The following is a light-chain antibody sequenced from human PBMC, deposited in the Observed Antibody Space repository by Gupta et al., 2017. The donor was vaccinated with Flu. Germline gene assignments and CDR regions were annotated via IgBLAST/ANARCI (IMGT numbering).Light chain of an antibody. Sequence: ITISCTGTSSDVGGYNYVSWYQQHPGKAPKLMIYDVSNRPPGVANRFSGSKSGNTASLTISGLQAEDEADYYCSSYTSSSTQVFGTGTKVTVL. CDR1: SSDVGGYNY. J-gene: IGLJ1*01. CDR2: DVS. CDR3: SSYTSSSTQV. V-gene: IGLV2-14*04.